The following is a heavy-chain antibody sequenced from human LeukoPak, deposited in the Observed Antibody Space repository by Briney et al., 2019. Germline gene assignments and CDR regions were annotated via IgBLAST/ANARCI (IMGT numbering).Heavy chain of an antibody. V-gene: IGHV4-4*09. Sequence: SETLSLTCTVSGGSISSYYWSWIRQPTGKGLEWIGYIYTSGSTNYNPSLKSRVTISVDTSKNQFSLKLSSVTAADTAVYYCARQPEPSLFDYWGQGTLVTVSS. J-gene: IGHJ4*02. CDR3: ARQPEPSLFDY. CDR1: GGSISSYY. D-gene: IGHD1-14*01. CDR2: IYTSGST.